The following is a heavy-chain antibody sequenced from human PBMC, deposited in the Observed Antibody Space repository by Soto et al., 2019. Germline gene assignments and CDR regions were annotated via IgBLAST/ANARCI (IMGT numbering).Heavy chain of an antibody. J-gene: IGHJ4*02. CDR1: GGSISSSSYY. D-gene: IGHD3-9*01. CDR2: IYSSVST. CDR3: ASHAPDTRLRYFDWLLYRDYFDY. V-gene: IGHV4-39*01. Sequence: QLQLQESGPGLVKPSETLSLTCTVSGGSISSSSYYWGWIRQPPGKGLEWIGSIYSSVSTYYNPSLKSRVSISVETSKNMSALKLISVTYADRAMYYCASHAPDTRLRYFDWLLYRDYFDYWGQGTLVTVSS.